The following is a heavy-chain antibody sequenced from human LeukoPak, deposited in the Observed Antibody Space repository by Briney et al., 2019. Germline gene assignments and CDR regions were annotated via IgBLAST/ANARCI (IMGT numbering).Heavy chain of an antibody. CDR3: AKGTYYYDSSGYYLDY. V-gene: IGHV3-9*01. J-gene: IGHJ4*02. D-gene: IGHD3-22*01. CDR1: GFTFDDYA. Sequence: PGGSLRLSCAASGFTFDDYAMHWVRQAQGKGLEWVSGISWNSGSIGYADSVKGRFTISRDNAKDSLYLQMNSLRAEDTALYYCAKGTYYYDSSGYYLDYWGQGTLVTVSS. CDR2: ISWNSGSI.